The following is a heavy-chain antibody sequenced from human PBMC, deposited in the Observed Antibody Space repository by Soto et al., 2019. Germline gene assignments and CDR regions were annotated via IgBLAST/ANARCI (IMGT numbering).Heavy chain of an antibody. CDR1: GGSVSSGSDY. Sequence: TSETLSLTCTVSGGSVSSGSDYWSWIRQPPGKGLECVGYIYSSGSTNYNPSLKSRVTISVDTSKNQFSLTLSSVTAADTAVYYCARDPFGPWGQGTLVTVSS. D-gene: IGHD3-10*01. J-gene: IGHJ5*02. CDR3: ARDPFGP. CDR2: IYSSGST. V-gene: IGHV4-61*01.